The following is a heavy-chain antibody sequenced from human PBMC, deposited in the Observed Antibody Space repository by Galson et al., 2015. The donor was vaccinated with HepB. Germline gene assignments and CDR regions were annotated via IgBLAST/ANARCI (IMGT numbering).Heavy chain of an antibody. CDR1: GGSIINRNYY. CDR2: IHYSGNT. J-gene: IGHJ6*02. Sequence: ETLSLTCTVSGGSIINRNYYWGWIRQPPGKGLEWIGSIHYSGNTYYNPSLKSRATISVETSKNQFSLKLSSVTAADTAVYYCARHMAGMDVWGQGTTVTVSS. CDR3: ARHMAGMDV. V-gene: IGHV4-39*01. D-gene: IGHD5-24*01.